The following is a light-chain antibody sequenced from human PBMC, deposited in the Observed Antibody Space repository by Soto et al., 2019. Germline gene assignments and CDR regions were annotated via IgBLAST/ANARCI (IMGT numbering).Light chain of an antibody. Sequence: EIVLTQSPGTLSLCPGERATLSCRASQSVTSSSLAWYQQKPGQAPSLLIYSASGRATGIPDRFSGSGSGTDFTLTISRLEPEDFAVYYCHQYGSSPWTFGQGTKVEIK. CDR2: SAS. CDR1: QSVTSSS. V-gene: IGKV3-20*01. J-gene: IGKJ1*01. CDR3: HQYGSSPWT.